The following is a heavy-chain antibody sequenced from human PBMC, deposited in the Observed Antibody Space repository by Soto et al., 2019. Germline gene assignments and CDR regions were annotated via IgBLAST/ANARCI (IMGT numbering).Heavy chain of an antibody. CDR2: ISAYNGNT. CDR1: GYTFTSYG. V-gene: IGHV1-18*01. Sequence: QVQLVQSGADVKKPGPSVNLSSNASGYTFTSYGISWVRQAPGPGLERMGWISAYNGNTNYAQKLQGRVTMTRDTSTSPAYMELRSLRSDDAAVYYCARVRGPSCYGMDVWGQGTTVTVSS. D-gene: IGHD3-16*01. CDR3: ARVRGPSCYGMDV. J-gene: IGHJ6*02.